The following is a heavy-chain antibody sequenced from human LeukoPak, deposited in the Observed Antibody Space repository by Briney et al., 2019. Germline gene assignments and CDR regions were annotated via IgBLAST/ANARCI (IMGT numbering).Heavy chain of an antibody. Sequence: GGSLRLSCAAPGFTFSNYAMMWVRRAPGKGLERDSAIHGRDDATYYADSVKGRFTISRDNSENTVYLQVNSLRADDTAVYYCARLSGTSGTTSRVLHYWGQGALVTVSS. V-gene: IGHV3-23*01. D-gene: IGHD1-1*01. CDR2: IHGRDDAT. J-gene: IGHJ4*02. CDR1: GFTFSNYA. CDR3: ARLSGTSGTTSRVLHY.